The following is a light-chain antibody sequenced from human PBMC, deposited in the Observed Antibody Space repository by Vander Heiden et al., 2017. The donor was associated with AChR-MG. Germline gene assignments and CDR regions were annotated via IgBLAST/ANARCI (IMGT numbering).Light chain of an antibody. Sequence: DIQMTQSPSSLSASVGARVTITCRGSQSSSSYLNWYQQKPGKAPKLLIYAASSLQSGVPSRFSGSGSGTDFTLTISSLQPEDFATYYCQQSDSTPRGTFGQGTKLEIK. CDR2: AAS. CDR1: QSSSSY. V-gene: IGKV1-39*01. J-gene: IGKJ2*01. CDR3: QQSDSTPRGT.